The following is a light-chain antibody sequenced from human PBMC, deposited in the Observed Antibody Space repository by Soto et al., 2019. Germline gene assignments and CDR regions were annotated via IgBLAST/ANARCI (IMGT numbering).Light chain of an antibody. Sequence: ETVMTQSPATLSLSPGERATLSCRASQSVSTKLAWYQQKPGQAPRFLIYGASTRATGIPARFRGSGSGTDFTLTIDSLQSEDFAVYHCQQYNDWPPAFGGGTKVEIK. CDR3: QQYNDWPPA. CDR1: QSVSTK. CDR2: GAS. J-gene: IGKJ4*01. V-gene: IGKV3-15*01.